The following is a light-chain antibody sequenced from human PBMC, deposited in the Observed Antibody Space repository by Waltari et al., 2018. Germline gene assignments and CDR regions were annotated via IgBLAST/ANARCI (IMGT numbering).Light chain of an antibody. V-gene: IGKV3-15*01. CDR3: QQYYNWPRT. CDR2: RAY. Sequence: EIVMTQSPCTFFESPGVRVILSCRASQSVGSNLAWSQQKPGQDPRLLIYRAYTRATDIPGTFSGSGYGTGFTLTISSLQSEDFALYYCQQYYNWPRTFGQGTKVEIK. J-gene: IGKJ1*01. CDR1: QSVGSN.